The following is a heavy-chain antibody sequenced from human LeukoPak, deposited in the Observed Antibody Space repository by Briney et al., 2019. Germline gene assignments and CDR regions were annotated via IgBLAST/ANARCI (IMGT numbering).Heavy chain of an antibody. CDR1: GFTFSSYW. Sequence: SGGSLRLSCAASGFTFSSYWMSWVRQAPGKGLEWVANIKQDGSEKDYVDSVKGRFTISRDNAKNSLYLQMNSLRAEDTAVYYCARAKSHGAFDIWGQGTMVTVSS. J-gene: IGHJ3*02. V-gene: IGHV3-7*01. CDR3: ARAKSHGAFDI. CDR2: IKQDGSEK.